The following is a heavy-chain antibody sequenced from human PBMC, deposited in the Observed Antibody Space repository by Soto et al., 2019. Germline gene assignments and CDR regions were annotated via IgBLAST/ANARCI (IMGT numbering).Heavy chain of an antibody. CDR2: ISHSGIT. V-gene: IGHV4-4*02. CDR1: GGSMRSNDW. Sequence: QVQLQESGPGLVEPSGTLYLNCGVSGGSMRSNDWLIWVRQTPGKGLEWIGEISHSGITTYNSSLKSRVTMSIDTSKHHLSSRVRSLTAADTAIYYCARNADCSSGICYFGWFDPWGQGALVIVSS. CDR3: ARNADCSSGICYFGWFDP. J-gene: IGHJ5*02. D-gene: IGHD2-2*01.